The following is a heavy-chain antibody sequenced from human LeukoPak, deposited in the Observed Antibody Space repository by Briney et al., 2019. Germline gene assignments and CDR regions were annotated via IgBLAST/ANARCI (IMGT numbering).Heavy chain of an antibody. CDR3: ASPDILTGYLRDDAFDI. CDR2: IYYSGST. V-gene: IGHV4-59*01. D-gene: IGHD3-9*01. Sequence: PSETLSLTCTVSGGSISSYYWSWIRQPPGKGLEWIGYIYYSGSTNYNPSLKSRVTISVDTSKNQFSLKLSSVTAADTAVYYCASPDILTGYLRDDAFDIWGQGTMVTVSS. J-gene: IGHJ3*02. CDR1: GGSISSYY.